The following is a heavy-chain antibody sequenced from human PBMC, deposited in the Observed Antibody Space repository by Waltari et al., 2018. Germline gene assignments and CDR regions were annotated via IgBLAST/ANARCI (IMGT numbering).Heavy chain of an antibody. Sequence: QVQLVQSGAEVKKPGSSVKVSCKASGGTFSSYAISWVRQAPGQGLEWMGGIIPIFGTANYAQKVQGRVTITADESTSTAYMELSSLRSEDTAVYYCARGRSGYDPAPATYYYYGMDVWGQGTTVTVSS. CDR1: GGTFSSYA. J-gene: IGHJ6*02. CDR2: IIPIFGTA. V-gene: IGHV1-69*01. CDR3: ARGRSGYDPAPATYYYYGMDV. D-gene: IGHD5-12*01.